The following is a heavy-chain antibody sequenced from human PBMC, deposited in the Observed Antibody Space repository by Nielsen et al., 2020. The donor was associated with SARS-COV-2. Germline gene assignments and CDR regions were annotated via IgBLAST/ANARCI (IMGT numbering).Heavy chain of an antibody. J-gene: IGHJ5*02. CDR1: GFTFSSYS. CDR3: ARDSEIVVVPAALNWFDP. CDR2: ISSSSSYI. V-gene: IGHV3-21*01. Sequence: GESLKISCAASGFTFSSYSMNWVRQASGKGLEWVSSISSSSSYIYYADSVKGRFTISRDNAKNSLYLQMNSLRAEDTAVYYCARDSEIVVVPAALNWFDPWGQGTLVTVSS. D-gene: IGHD2-2*01.